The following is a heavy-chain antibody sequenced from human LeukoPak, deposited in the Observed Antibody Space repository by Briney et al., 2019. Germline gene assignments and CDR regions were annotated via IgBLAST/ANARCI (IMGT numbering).Heavy chain of an antibody. J-gene: IGHJ3*02. CDR1: EFTFSSYA. D-gene: IGHD3-3*02. CDR3: ARLAAPDAFDI. Sequence: GGSLRLSCAASEFTFSSYAMSWVRQAPGKGLEWVSLISNSGSATYYADSVKGRFTISRDNAKNSLYLQMNSLRAEDTAVYYCARLAAPDAFDIWGQGTMVTVSS. CDR2: ISNSGSAT. V-gene: IGHV3-23*01.